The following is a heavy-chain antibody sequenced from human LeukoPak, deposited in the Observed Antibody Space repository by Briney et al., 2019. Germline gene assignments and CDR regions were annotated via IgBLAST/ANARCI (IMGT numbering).Heavy chain of an antibody. CDR3: AREKSPERKTWLQLGAFDV. Sequence: SETLSLTCTVSGGSISSYYWSWIRQPPGKGLEWIGSIYHSGSTYYNPSLKSRVTISVDTSKNQFSLKLSSVTAADTAVYYCAREKSPERKTWLQLGAFDVWGQGTVVTVSS. CDR2: IYHSGST. CDR1: GGSISSYY. D-gene: IGHD5-24*01. V-gene: IGHV4-38-2*02. J-gene: IGHJ3*01.